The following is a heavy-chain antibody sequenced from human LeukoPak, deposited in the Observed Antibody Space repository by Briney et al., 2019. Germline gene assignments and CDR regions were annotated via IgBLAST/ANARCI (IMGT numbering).Heavy chain of an antibody. J-gene: IGHJ5*02. Sequence: PSETLSLTCTVSGGSISSSSYYWGWIRQPPGKGLEWIGYIYYSGSTNYNPSLRSRVTISVDTSKNQFSLKLSSVTAADTAVYYCARERGGYWFDPWGQGTLVTVSS. D-gene: IGHD2-15*01. V-gene: IGHV4-61*01. CDR2: IYYSGST. CDR1: GGSISSSSYY. CDR3: ARERGGYWFDP.